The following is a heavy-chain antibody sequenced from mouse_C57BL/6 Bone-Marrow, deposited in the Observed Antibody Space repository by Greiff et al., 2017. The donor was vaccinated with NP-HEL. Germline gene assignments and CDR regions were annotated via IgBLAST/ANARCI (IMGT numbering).Heavy chain of an antibody. CDR2: INPGSGGT. J-gene: IGHJ1*03. V-gene: IGHV1-54*01. CDR3: ARRGYGSPYWYFDV. Sequence: QVQLQQSGAELVRPGTSVKVSCKASGYAFTNYLLEWVKQRPGQGLEWIGVINPGSGGTNYNEKFKGKATLTADKSSSTAYMQLSSLTSEDSAVYFCARRGYGSPYWYFDVWGTGTTVTVSS. CDR1: GYAFTNYL. D-gene: IGHD1-1*01.